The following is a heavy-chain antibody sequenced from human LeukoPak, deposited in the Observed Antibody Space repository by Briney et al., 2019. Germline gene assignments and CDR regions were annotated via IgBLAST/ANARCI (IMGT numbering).Heavy chain of an antibody. Sequence: SGTLSLTCAVSGGSISSSNWWSWVRQPPGKGLEWIGQIYHSGSTNYNPSLKSRVAMSIDKSKNQFSLNVNSVTAADTAVYYCARSVEMATIPFDSWGRGTLVTVSS. CDR2: IYHSGST. V-gene: IGHV4-4*02. D-gene: IGHD5-24*01. CDR1: GGSISSSNW. J-gene: IGHJ4*02. CDR3: ARSVEMATIPFDS.